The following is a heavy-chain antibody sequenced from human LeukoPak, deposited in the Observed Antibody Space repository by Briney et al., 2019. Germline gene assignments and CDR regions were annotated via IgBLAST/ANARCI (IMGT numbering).Heavy chain of an antibody. D-gene: IGHD3-10*01. J-gene: IGHJ4*02. CDR1: GGSISSSSYY. V-gene: IGHV4-39*01. CDR2: IYYSGST. CDR3: ARALGRRGASTK. Sequence: SETLSLTCTVSGGSISSSSYYWGWIRQPPGKGLEWIGSIYYSGSTYYNPSLKSRVTISVDTSKNQFSLKLSSVTAADTAVYYCARALGRRGASTKWGQGTLVTVSS.